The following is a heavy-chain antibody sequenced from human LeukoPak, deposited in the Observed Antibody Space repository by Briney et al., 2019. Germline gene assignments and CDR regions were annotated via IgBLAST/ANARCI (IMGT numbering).Heavy chain of an antibody. CDR1: GASIRTYH. Sequence: TPSETLSLTCTVSGASIRTYHWVWVRQPPGKGLEWIGYIYYSGSTNYIPSLNRRLSISVDTSKNQFSLRLSSVTAADTAVYYCASSSHLSRFDPWGQGTLVTVSS. CDR2: IYYSGST. D-gene: IGHD6-6*01. V-gene: IGHV4-59*08. CDR3: ASSSHLSRFDP. J-gene: IGHJ5*02.